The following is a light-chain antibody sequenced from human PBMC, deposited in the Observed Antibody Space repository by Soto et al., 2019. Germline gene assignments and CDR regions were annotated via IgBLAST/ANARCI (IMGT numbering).Light chain of an antibody. J-gene: IGKJ1*01. CDR3: QQYCISPWT. CDR2: RAS. V-gene: IGKV3-20*01. CDR1: QSISNTY. Sequence: EIVLTQAPGTLSLSPGDRATLSCRASQSISNTYLAWYQQKPGQAPRLLMYRASIRATGIPDRFSGSGSGTDFTLNISRLEPEDVAVYFCQQYCISPWTFGRGNQVEVQ.